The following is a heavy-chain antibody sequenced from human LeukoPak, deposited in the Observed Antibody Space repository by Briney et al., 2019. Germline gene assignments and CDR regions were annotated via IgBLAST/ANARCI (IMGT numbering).Heavy chain of an antibody. D-gene: IGHD6-19*01. J-gene: IGHJ4*02. Sequence: GGSLRLSCAASGFTFSNYGMHWVRRAPGKGLEWVALIWHDGSNKYYADFVKGRFTISRDNAKNSLYLQMNSLRDEDTAVYYCARVKAVAGTGGDYWGQGTLVTVSS. CDR3: ARVKAVAGTGGDY. CDR1: GFTFSNYG. CDR2: IWHDGSNK. V-gene: IGHV3-33*01.